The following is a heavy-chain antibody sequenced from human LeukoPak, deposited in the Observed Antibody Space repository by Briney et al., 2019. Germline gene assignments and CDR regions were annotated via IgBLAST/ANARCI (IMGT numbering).Heavy chain of an antibody. V-gene: IGHV3-30*02. CDR1: GFTFTSNG. D-gene: IGHD3-16*01. CDR3: AKVWALGGNFDAIHI. CDR2: TPFDGTNE. Sequence: PGGSLRLSCAVSGFTFTSNGFHWVRQAPGKGLEWVTFTPFDGTNEYYSHSVKGRFSISRDNSKNTVYLQMNSLRNEDTAVYYCAKVWALGGNFDAIHIWGQGTMVTVSS. J-gene: IGHJ3*02.